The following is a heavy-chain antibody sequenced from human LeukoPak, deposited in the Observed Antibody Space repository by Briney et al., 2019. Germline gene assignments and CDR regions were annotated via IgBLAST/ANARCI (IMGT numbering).Heavy chain of an antibody. CDR1: GYSFTSYW. J-gene: IGHJ4*02. CDR2: IYPGDSDT. CDR3: ARSLYDILTGYSGYYFDY. Sequence: GESLKISCKGSGYSFTSYWIGWVCQMPGKGLEWMGIIYPGDSDTRYSPSFQGQVTISADKSISTAYLQWSSLKASDTAMYYCARSLYDILTGYSGYYFDYWGQGTLVTVSS. V-gene: IGHV5-51*01. D-gene: IGHD3-9*01.